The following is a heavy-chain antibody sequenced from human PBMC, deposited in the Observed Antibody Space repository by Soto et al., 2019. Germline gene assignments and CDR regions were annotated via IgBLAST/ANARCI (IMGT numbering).Heavy chain of an antibody. CDR3: ARDQKGSYYDFWSGSRGMDV. CDR1: GYTFSNYA. D-gene: IGHD3-3*01. Sequence: ASVKVSCKTSGYTFSNYAITWVRQAPGQPLEWLGWISPNSGGTNYAQRFQGRVTMTRDTSISTAYMELSSLKSDDTAMYYCARDQKGSYYDFWSGSRGMDVWGQGTTVTVSS. CDR2: ISPNSGGT. J-gene: IGHJ6*02. V-gene: IGHV1-2*02.